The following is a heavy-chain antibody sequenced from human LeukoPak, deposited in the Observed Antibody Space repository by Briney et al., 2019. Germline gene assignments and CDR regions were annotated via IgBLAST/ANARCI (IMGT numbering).Heavy chain of an antibody. D-gene: IGHD1-26*01. V-gene: IGHV1-2*02. Sequence: ASVKVSCKASGYTFTDYYIHWVRHAPGQGLEWMGWINPYSGATNYAQKFQGRVTMTRDPSISTAYMDLSRLTSDDTAVYYCARIRGGNNYHFDYWGQGTLVTVSS. CDR2: INPYSGAT. J-gene: IGHJ4*02. CDR3: ARIRGGNNYHFDY. CDR1: GYTFTDYY.